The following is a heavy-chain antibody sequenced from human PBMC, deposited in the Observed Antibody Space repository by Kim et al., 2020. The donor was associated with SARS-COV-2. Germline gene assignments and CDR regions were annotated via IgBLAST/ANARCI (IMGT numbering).Heavy chain of an antibody. V-gene: IGHV6-1*01. CDR1: GDSVSNNNSA. Sequence: SQTLSLTCAISGDSVSNNNSAWHWIRQFPAGGLEWLGKIYYRSEWFHDYGASVRSRITINPDTSKNQFSLQLNSVTPEDTALYYCASWYFDYWGQGTPVT. J-gene: IGHJ4*02. CDR2: IYYRSEWFH. CDR3: ASWYFDY.